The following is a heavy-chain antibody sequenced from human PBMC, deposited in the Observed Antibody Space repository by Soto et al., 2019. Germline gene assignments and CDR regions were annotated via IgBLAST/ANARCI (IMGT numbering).Heavy chain of an antibody. Sequence: GGSLRLSCAASGFTFSSYGMHWVRQAPGKGLEWVAVISYDGSNKYYADSVKGRFTISRDNSKNTLYLQMNSLRAEDTAVYYCAKDLYNYVWGSNRYTDRRQYHYAMDVWRQGTTVTVSS. J-gene: IGHJ6*02. D-gene: IGHD3-16*02. V-gene: IGHV3-30*18. CDR3: AKDLYNYVWGSNRYTDRRQYHYAMDV. CDR1: GFTFSSYG. CDR2: ISYDGSNK.